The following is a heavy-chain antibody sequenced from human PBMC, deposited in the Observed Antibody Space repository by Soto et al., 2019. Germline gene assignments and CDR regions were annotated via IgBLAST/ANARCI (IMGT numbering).Heavy chain of an antibody. V-gene: IGHV3-30-3*01. CDR3: GRCTSTSCHLGSDY. CDR1: GFTSSSYA. CDR2: ISYDGSNK. J-gene: IGHJ4*02. D-gene: IGHD2-2*01. Sequence: QVLLVDSGGGVVQPGRSLRLSCAASGFTSSSYAMNWVRQAPGKGLEWVALISYDGSNKYYADSVRGRFTISRDSSTNTLFLQMNSLRAADTAVYYCGRCTSTSCHLGSDYWGQGTLVTVSS.